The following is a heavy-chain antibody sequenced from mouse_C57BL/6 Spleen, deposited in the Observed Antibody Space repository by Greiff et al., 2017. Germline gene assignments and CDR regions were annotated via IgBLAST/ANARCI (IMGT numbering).Heavy chain of an antibody. D-gene: IGHD3-2*02. Sequence: EVKVVESGGGLVKPGGSLKLSCAASGFTFSSYTMSWVRQTPEKRLEWVATISGGGGNTYYPDSVKGRFTISRDNAKNTLYLQMSSLRSEDTALYYCARQLRLKYYFDYWGQGTTLTVSS. CDR3: ARQLRLKYYFDY. V-gene: IGHV5-9*01. CDR2: ISGGGGNT. CDR1: GFTFSSYT. J-gene: IGHJ2*01.